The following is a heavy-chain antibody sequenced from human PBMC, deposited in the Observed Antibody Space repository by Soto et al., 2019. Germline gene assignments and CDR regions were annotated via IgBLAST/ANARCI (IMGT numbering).Heavy chain of an antibody. V-gene: IGHV4-59*01. Sequence: SETLSLTCTVSGGSISSYYWSWIRQPPGKGLEWIGYIYYSGSTNYNPSLKSRVTISVDTSKNQFSLKLSSVTAADTAVYYCARSLSSPIVVVPAAMSFDPWGQGTLVTVSS. D-gene: IGHD2-2*01. CDR3: ARSLSSPIVVVPAAMSFDP. CDR2: IYYSGST. CDR1: GGSISSYY. J-gene: IGHJ5*02.